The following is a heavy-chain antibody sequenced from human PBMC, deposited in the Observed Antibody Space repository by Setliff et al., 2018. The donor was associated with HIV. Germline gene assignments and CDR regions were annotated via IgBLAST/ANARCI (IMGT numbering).Heavy chain of an antibody. CDR3: ARARTVDFWSDSLAH. V-gene: IGHV3-30*03. CDR2: ISNDALQT. D-gene: IGHD3-3*01. J-gene: IGHJ4*02. CDR1: GFTFNNYA. Sequence: GGSLRLSCVVSGFTFNNYAMTWVRQAPGKGLEWVAVISNDALQTYYADSVRGRFTISRDSTKNALYLKFYNPRPEDTAIYYCARARTVDFWSDSLAHWGQGTLVTVSS.